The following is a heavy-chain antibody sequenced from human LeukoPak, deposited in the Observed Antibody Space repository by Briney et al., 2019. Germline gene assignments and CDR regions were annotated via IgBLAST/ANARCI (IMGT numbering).Heavy chain of an antibody. D-gene: IGHD6-19*01. V-gene: IGHV4-59*01. Sequence: SETLSLTCTVSGGSISSYYWSWIRQPPGKGLEWIGFIYYSGSTNYNPSLKSRVTISVDTSKNQFSLKVSSVTAADTAVYYCARGEDPSGWQNFDYWGQGTLVTVSS. J-gene: IGHJ4*02. CDR2: IYYSGST. CDR1: GGSISSYY. CDR3: ARGEDPSGWQNFDY.